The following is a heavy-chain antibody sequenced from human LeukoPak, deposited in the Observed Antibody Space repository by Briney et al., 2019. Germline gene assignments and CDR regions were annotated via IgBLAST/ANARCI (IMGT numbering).Heavy chain of an antibody. D-gene: IGHD6-13*01. CDR3: AKDPRRYSSSWYNWFDP. V-gene: IGHV4-34*12. CDR2: IFHSGST. CDR1: GGSFSGYY. J-gene: IGHJ5*02. Sequence: SETLSLTCAVYGGSFSGYYWSWLRQPPGKGREGIGSIFHSGSTYYNPSLKSRVTISVDTSKNQFSLKLSSVTAADTAVYYCAKDPRRYSSSWYNWFDPWGQGTLVTVSS.